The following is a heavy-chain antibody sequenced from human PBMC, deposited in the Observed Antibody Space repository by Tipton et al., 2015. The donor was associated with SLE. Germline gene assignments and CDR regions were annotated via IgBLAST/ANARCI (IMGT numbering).Heavy chain of an antibody. V-gene: IGHV4-39*07. Sequence: LRLSCTVSGGSISSSSYYWGWIRQPPGKGLEWIGSIYYSGSTNYNPSLKSRVTMSMHTSKNQFSLRLSSVTAADTAVYYCAREPDYWGQGTLVTVSS. CDR1: GGSISSSSYY. CDR2: IYYSGST. J-gene: IGHJ4*02. CDR3: AREPDY.